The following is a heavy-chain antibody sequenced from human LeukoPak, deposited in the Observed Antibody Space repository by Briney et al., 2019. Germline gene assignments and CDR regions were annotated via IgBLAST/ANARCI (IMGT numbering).Heavy chain of an antibody. D-gene: IGHD6-13*01. Sequence: GGSLRLSCAASGFTVSSNYMSWVRQAPGKGLEWVSVIYSSGSTYYADSVKGRFTISRDNSKNTLYLQMNSLRSDDTAVYYCARDGSSSWYVDYYYYMDVWGKGTTVTVSS. CDR3: ARDGSSSWYVDYYYYMDV. CDR1: GFTVSSNY. V-gene: IGHV3-53*05. CDR2: IYSSGST. J-gene: IGHJ6*03.